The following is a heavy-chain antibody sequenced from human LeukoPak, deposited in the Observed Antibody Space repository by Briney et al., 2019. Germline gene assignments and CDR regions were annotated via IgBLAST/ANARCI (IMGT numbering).Heavy chain of an antibody. J-gene: IGHJ4*02. V-gene: IGHV3-73*01. CDR3: TIRDYYDSSGYSFPRSFDY. D-gene: IGHD3-22*01. CDR2: IRNKANSYAT. CDR1: GFTFSGSA. Sequence: GGSLRLSCAASGFTFSGSAMHWVRQASGKGLEWVGRIRNKANSYATAYAASVKGRFTISRDDSKNTAYLQMNSLKTEDTAVYYCTIRDYYDSSGYSFPRSFDYWGQGTLVTVSS.